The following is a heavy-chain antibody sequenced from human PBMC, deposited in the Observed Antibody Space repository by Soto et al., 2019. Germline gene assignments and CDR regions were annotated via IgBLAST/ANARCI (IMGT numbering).Heavy chain of an antibody. J-gene: IGHJ4*02. CDR1: GYSFSNFW. D-gene: IGHD2-8*02. CDR3: ASSVLVTSTMNYFDL. Sequence: HGASLKISCQASGYSFSNFWIAWVRQMPGEGLEWLGIIYPDDSDTRYSPSFLGQVTISADKSIKTTYLQWSSLKASDTAIYFCASSVLVTSTMNYFDLWGQGTLVTVSS. CDR2: IYPDDSDT. V-gene: IGHV5-51*01.